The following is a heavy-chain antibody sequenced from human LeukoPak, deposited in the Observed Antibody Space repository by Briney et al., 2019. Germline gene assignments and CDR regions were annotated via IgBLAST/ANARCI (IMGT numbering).Heavy chain of an antibody. CDR3: AKQDPSGWFDP. D-gene: IGHD1/OR15-1a*01. CDR1: GYTFTDYY. CDR2: INPVSGGT. V-gene: IGHV1-2*02. Sequence: ASVNVSCKASGYTFTDYYMHWVRQAPGQGPEWVGWINPVSGGTLYAQKFQGRVTMTRDTSISTAYMELSSLRSDDTAVYYCAKQDPSGWFDPWGQGALVTVSS. J-gene: IGHJ5*02.